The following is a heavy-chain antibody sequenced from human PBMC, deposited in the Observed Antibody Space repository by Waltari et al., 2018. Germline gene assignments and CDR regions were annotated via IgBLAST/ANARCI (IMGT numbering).Heavy chain of an antibody. D-gene: IGHD5-12*01. CDR3: ARHWKRSGYRFDP. J-gene: IGHJ5*02. V-gene: IGHV4-39*01. Sequence: QLQLQESGPGLVKPSETLSLTCTVSGGYISRSSYYWGWIRRSPGKGLEWIGSIYYSGSTLYNPTLESRVTISVDMSKNQFSLKLSSVTAADTAVYYCARHWKRSGYRFDPWGQGTLVTVSS. CDR2: IYYSGST. CDR1: GGYISRSSYY.